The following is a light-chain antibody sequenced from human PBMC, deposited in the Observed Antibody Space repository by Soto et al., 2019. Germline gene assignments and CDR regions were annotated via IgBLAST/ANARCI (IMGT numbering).Light chain of an antibody. CDR2: GAS. CDR3: QQYSNWPPIT. V-gene: IGKV3-15*01. CDR1: QSIYNK. Sequence: EIVMTQSPATLSVSPGERVTLSCRASQSIYNKVAWYQQKPGQAPRLLIYGASTRATGISARFSGSGSGTEFTLTISSLQSEDFAVYYCQQYSNWPPITFGQGTRLE. J-gene: IGKJ5*01.